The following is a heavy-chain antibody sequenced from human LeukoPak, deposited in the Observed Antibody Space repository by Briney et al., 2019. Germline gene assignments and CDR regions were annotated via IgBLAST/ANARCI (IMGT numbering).Heavy chain of an antibody. J-gene: IGHJ4*02. CDR2: IDPSDSDT. CDR3: ARQTAMGRSGDY. V-gene: IGHV5-51*01. D-gene: IGHD5-18*01. Sequence: GESLQISCKASGYNFTTYWIGWVRQMPGKGLEWMGIIDPSDSDTRYTPSFQGQVTISADKSLTTAYLQWNSLKASDTALYYCARQTAMGRSGDYWGQGTLVSVSS. CDR1: GYNFTTYW.